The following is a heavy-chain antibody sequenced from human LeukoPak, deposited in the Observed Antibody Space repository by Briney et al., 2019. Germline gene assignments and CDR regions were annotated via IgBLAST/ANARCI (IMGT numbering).Heavy chain of an antibody. V-gene: IGHV3-7*01. J-gene: IGHJ4*02. CDR2: IKQDGSER. D-gene: IGHD3-10*01. Sequence: ETLSLTCTVSGGSISSSTYYWGWIRQPPGKGLEWMANIKQDGSERYYVDSVKGRFTISRDNAKNSLYLQMNSLRTEDTAVYYCARVPWGHGENYWGQGTLVTVSS. CDR1: GGSISSSTYY. CDR3: ARVPWGHGENY.